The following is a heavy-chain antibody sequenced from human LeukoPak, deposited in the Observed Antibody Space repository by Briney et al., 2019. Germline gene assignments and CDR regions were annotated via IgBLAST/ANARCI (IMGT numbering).Heavy chain of an antibody. CDR2: IYYSGST. CDR1: GGSISSYY. Sequence: SETLSLTCTVSGGSISSYYWSWIRQPPGKGLEWIGYIYYSGSTNYNPSLKSRVTISVDTSKNQFSLKLSSVTAADTAVYYCARQGGSGSYYTHYYYYYGMDVWGQGTTVTVSS. J-gene: IGHJ6*02. V-gene: IGHV4-59*08. CDR3: ARQGGSGSYYTHYYYYYGMDV. D-gene: IGHD3-10*01.